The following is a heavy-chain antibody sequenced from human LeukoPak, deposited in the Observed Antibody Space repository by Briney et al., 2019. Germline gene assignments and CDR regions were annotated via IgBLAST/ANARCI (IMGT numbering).Heavy chain of an antibody. D-gene: IGHD1-26*01. Sequence: LPGGSLRLSCAASGFRFSSYAMSWVRQAPGKGLEWVSAISGSGVSTYYADSVKGRFTISRDNSKNTLYLQMNSLRAEDTAVYYCAKSPKPSGSYYFWVDYWGQGTLVTVPS. V-gene: IGHV3-23*01. CDR3: AKSPKPSGSYYFWVDY. CDR1: GFRFSSYA. J-gene: IGHJ4*02. CDR2: ISGSGVST.